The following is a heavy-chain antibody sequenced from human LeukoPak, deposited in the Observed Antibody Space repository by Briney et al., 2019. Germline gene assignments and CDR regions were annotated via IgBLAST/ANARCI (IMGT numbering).Heavy chain of an antibody. Sequence: GGSLRLSCAASRFIFSNYYMSWIRQTPGKGLEWIANIGADGSSEYYADSAKGRFTISRDNARNSLFLQMKSLRVEDTALYFYARPGTYSGYKVFDNWGQGTLVTVSS. J-gene: IGHJ5*02. CDR3: ARPGTYSGYKVFDN. CDR1: RFIFSNYY. CDR2: IGADGSSE. D-gene: IGHD5-12*01. V-gene: IGHV3-11*01.